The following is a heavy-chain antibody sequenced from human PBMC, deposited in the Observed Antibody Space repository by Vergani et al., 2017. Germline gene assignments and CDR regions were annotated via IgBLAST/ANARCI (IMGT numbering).Heavy chain of an antibody. D-gene: IGHD4-11*01. Sequence: QVQLQQWGGGLLKPLETLSLPCVVHGGSFTSYDWTWIRQSPGEGLEWVGDIEHTGRPDYNPSLKCRLTMSVDKSRNPYSLTLNSVTSTDTAIYFCARVNTETNGHLYYYYYRDVWGQGTAVAVS. V-gene: IGHV4-34*01. CDR1: GGSFTSYD. CDR2: IEHTGRP. J-gene: IGHJ6*03. CDR3: ARVNTETNGHLYYYYYRDV.